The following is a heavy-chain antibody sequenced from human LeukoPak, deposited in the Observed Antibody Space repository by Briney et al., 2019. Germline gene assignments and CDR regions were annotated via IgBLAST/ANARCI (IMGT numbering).Heavy chain of an antibody. CDR2: INENSGSI. J-gene: IGHJ4*02. CDR3: AKDIRYQLLYVTPDY. CDR1: GFTFDHYA. V-gene: IGHV3-9*01. D-gene: IGHD2-2*02. Sequence: GGSLRLSCAGSGFTFDHYAMHWVRQAPGEGLEWVSGINENSGSIGYADSVKGRFTISRDNAKNSLYLQMNSLRAEDTALYYCAKDIRYQLLYVTPDYWGQGTLVTVSS.